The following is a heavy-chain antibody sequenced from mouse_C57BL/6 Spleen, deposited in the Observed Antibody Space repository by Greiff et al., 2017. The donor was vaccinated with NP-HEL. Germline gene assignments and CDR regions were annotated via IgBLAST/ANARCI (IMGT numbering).Heavy chain of an antibody. CDR1: GFTFSSYA. CDR3: ASDELLPFDY. D-gene: IGHD2-12*01. Sequence: EVMLVESGGGLVKPGGSLKLSCAASGFTFSSYAMSWVRQTPEKRLEWVATISDGGSYTYYPDNVKGRFTISRDNAKNNLYLQMSHLKSEDTAMYYCASDELLPFDYWGQGTTLTVSS. CDR2: ISDGGSYT. J-gene: IGHJ2*01. V-gene: IGHV5-4*03.